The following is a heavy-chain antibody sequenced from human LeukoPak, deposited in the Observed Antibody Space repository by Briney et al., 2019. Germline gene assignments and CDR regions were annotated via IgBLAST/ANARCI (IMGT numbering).Heavy chain of an antibody. V-gene: IGHV1-69*06. D-gene: IGHD3-3*01. CDR3: AREGSRDFWSGPVYYFDY. Sequence: SVKVSCKASGYTFTSYYMHWVRQAPGQGLEWMGGIIPIFGTANYAQKFQGRVTITADKSTSTAYMELSSLRSEDTAVYYCAREGSRDFWSGPVYYFDYWGQGTLVTVSS. CDR1: GYTFTSYY. J-gene: IGHJ4*02. CDR2: IIPIFGTA.